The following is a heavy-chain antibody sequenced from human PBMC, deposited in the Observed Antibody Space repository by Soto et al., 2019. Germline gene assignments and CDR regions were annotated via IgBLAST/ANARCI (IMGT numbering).Heavy chain of an antibody. V-gene: IGHV3-53*04. CDR1: GFTVSSNY. J-gene: IGHJ6*03. CDR3: ARGQSGYYYYYMDV. CDR2: IYSGGST. Sequence: EVQLVESGGGLVQPGGSLRLSCAASGFTVSSNYMSWVRQAPGKGLEWVSVIYSGGSTYYADSVKGRFTISRHNSKNTLYLQMNSLRAEDTAVYYCARGQSGYYYYYMDVWGKGTTVTVSS.